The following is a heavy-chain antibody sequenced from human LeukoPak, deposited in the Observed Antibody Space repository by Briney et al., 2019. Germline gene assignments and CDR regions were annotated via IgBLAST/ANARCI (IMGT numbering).Heavy chain of an antibody. D-gene: IGHD4/OR15-4a*01. CDR2: ISTYNGNT. CDR3: ARDHVDYCKLGDY. J-gene: IGHJ4*02. CDR1: GYTFTSFG. V-gene: IGHV1-18*01. Sequence: ASVKVSCEASGYTFTSFGFSWVRQAPGQGLEWMGWISTYNGNTYYAQNLQGRVTMTTDTSTSTAYMELRSLRSDDTAVYYCARDHVDYCKLGDYWGQGTLVTVSS.